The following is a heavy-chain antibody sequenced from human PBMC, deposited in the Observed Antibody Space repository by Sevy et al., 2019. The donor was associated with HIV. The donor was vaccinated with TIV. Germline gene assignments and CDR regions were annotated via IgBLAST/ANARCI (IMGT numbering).Heavy chain of an antibody. D-gene: IGHD3-3*01. CDR2: VRYDGSNK. CDR1: GFTLSSYG. CDR3: ARDRLGITISAEWGGGMDV. Sequence: GGSLRLSCAASGFTLSSYGMHWVRPAPGKGLEWVAVVRYDGSNKHYADSVKGRFTISRDNSKNALYLQMNSLRAEDTAVYYCARDRLGITISAEWGGGMDVWGQGTTVTVSS. J-gene: IGHJ6*02. V-gene: IGHV3-33*01.